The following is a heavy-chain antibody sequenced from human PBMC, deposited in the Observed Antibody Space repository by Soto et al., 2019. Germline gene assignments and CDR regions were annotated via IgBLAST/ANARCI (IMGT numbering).Heavy chain of an antibody. J-gene: IGHJ6*02. CDR2: IIPISETT. CDR3: AGGPLSHFYDSGGYESCFHPLGV. D-gene: IGHD3-22*01. CDR1: GGTFSSLD. Sequence: QVQLVQSGAEVKKPGSSVKVSCKASGGTFSSLDINWVRQAPGQGLEWMGGIIPISETTNYAQIFQGRVSIVADKTTSQGYLGLRRLRSQGTAVSYCAGGPLSHFYDSGGYESCFHPLGVWGQGTPVTVSS. V-gene: IGHV1-69*06.